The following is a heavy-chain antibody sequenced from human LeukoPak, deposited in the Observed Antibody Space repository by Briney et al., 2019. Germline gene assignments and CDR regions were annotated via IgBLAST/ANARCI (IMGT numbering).Heavy chain of an antibody. J-gene: IGHJ5*02. Sequence: ASVKVSCKASGYTFTCYWMHWVRQAPGQGLEWMGIINPSGGSTNYAQKFQGRVTMTRDTSTSTVYMELSSLRSEDTAVYYCARVPIHRYYYGSGSGNWFEPWGQGTLVSVSS. CDR2: INPSGGST. CDR1: GYTFTCYW. CDR3: ARVPIHRYYYGSGSGNWFEP. D-gene: IGHD3-10*01. V-gene: IGHV1-46*01.